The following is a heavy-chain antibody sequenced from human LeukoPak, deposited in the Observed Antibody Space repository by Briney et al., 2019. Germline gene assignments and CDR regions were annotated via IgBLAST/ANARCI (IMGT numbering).Heavy chain of an antibody. D-gene: IGHD5-24*01. J-gene: IGHJ4*02. Sequence: SETLSLTCAVYGGSFSGYYWSWIRQPPGKGLEWIGYIYYSGSTNYNPSLKSRVTISVDTSKNQFSLKLSSVTAADTAVYYCASGGDGESFDYWGQGTLVTVSS. CDR1: GGSFSGYY. CDR3: ASGGDGESFDY. CDR2: IYYSGST. V-gene: IGHV4-59*01.